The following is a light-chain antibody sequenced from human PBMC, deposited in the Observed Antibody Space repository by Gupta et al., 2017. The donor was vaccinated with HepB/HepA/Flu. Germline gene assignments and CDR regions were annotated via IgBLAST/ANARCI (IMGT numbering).Light chain of an antibody. Sequence: DIQMTQFPSTLSASIGDRGTITCRASDNVNRWLAWYQQKPGRAPKLLINQASNLENGVSSRFRGSGSGTEFTLTISSLQPDDFATYYCQHCHSYPWTFGQGTKVEVK. CDR2: QAS. V-gene: IGKV1-5*03. CDR1: DNVNRW. J-gene: IGKJ1*01. CDR3: QHCHSYPWT.